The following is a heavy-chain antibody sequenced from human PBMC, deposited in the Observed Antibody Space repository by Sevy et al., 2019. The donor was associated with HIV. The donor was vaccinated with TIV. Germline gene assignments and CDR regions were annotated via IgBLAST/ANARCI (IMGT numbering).Heavy chain of an antibody. CDR2: ISSSGSTI. CDR1: GFTFSDYY. D-gene: IGHD2-15*01. Sequence: GGSLRLSCAASGFTFSDYYMSWIRQAPGKGLEWVSYISSSGSTIYYADSVKGRFTISRDNAKNSLYLQMNSLRAEDTTVYYCARGGESEGVVVVAADYWGQGTLVTVSS. CDR3: ARGGESEGVVVVAADY. J-gene: IGHJ4*02. V-gene: IGHV3-11*01.